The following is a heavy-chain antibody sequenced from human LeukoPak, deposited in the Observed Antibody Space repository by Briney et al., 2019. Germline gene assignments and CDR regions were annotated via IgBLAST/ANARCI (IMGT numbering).Heavy chain of an antibody. D-gene: IGHD2-2*01. V-gene: IGHV3-23*01. CDR3: ARDASALH. CDR1: GFTFSSFA. CDR2: LSGTGGTT. Sequence: PGGSLRLSCAASGFTFSSFAMSWVRQAPGKGLEWVSGLSGTGGTTFNADSVKGRFNISRDNARDSLYLQMNSLRDDDTSLYYCARDASALHWGRGTLVTVSS. J-gene: IGHJ4*02.